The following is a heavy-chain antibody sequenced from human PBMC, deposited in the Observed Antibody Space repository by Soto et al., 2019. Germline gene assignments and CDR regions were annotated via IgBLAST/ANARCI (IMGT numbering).Heavy chain of an antibody. CDR1: GFTVSNNY. Sequence: GGSLRLSCAVSGFTVSNNYMSWVRQAPGKGLEWVSAISGSGGSTYYADSVKGRFTISRDNSKNTLYLQMNSLRAEDTAVYYCAKDLEGYAGTFFDYWGQGTLVTVSS. J-gene: IGHJ4*02. D-gene: IGHD6-13*01. V-gene: IGHV3-23*01. CDR3: AKDLEGYAGTFFDY. CDR2: ISGSGGST.